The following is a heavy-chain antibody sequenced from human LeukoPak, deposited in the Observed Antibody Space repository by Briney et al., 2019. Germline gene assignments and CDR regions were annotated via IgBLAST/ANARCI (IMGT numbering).Heavy chain of an antibody. D-gene: IGHD3-10*01. CDR2: INPNSGGA. J-gene: IGHJ5*02. CDR3: ARDLMVRVYNWFDP. V-gene: IGHV1-2*02. CDR1: GYTFTGYY. Sequence: ASVKVSCKASGYTFTGYYMHWVRQAPGQGLEWMGWINPNSGGANYAQKFQGRVTMTRDTSISTAYMELSRLRSDDTAVYYCARDLMVRVYNWFDPWGQGTLVTVSS.